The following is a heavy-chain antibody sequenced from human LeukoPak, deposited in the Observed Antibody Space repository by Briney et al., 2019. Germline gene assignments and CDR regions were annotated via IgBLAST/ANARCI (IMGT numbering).Heavy chain of an antibody. CDR3: ARDLVVVTGISDY. V-gene: IGHV3-7*01. Sequence: GGSLRLSCATSGFIFSNYWMSWVRQAPGRGLEWVANIKQDGSEKYYVDSVKGRFTISRDNAKNSLYLQMNSLRAEDTAVYYCARDLVVVTGISDYWGQGTLVTVSS. CDR1: GFIFSNYW. D-gene: IGHD2-21*02. J-gene: IGHJ4*02. CDR2: IKQDGSEK.